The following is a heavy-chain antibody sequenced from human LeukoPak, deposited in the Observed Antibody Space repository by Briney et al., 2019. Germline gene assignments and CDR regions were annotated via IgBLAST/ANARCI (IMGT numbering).Heavy chain of an antibody. D-gene: IGHD3-9*01. V-gene: IGHV1-69*01. CDR3: ARGREVLRYFDWLLNNWFDP. J-gene: IGHJ5*02. CDR2: IIPIFGTA. CDR1: GGTFSSYA. Sequence: VASVKVSCRACGGTFSSYAISWVRQAPGQGLEWMGGIIPIFGTANYAQKFQGRVTITADESTSTAYMELSSLRSEDTAVYYCARGREVLRYFDWLLNNWFDPWGQGTLVTVSS.